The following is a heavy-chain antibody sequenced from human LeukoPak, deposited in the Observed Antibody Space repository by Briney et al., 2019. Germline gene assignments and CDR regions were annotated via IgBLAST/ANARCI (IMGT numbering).Heavy chain of an antibody. CDR1: GGSISSYY. Sequence: SETLSLTCTVSGGSISSYYWSWIRQPPGKGLEWIGYIYYSGSTNYNPSLKSRVTISVDTSKNQFSLKLSSVIAADTAVYYCAGLVRDTYYYILTGYYVGENVDYWGQGSLVTVSS. V-gene: IGHV4-59*01. CDR3: AGLVRDTYYYILTGYYVGENVDY. D-gene: IGHD3-9*01. J-gene: IGHJ4*02. CDR2: IYYSGST.